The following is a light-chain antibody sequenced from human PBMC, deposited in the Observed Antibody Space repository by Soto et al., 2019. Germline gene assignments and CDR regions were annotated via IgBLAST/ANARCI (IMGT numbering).Light chain of an antibody. CDR1: ISNIGADYD. J-gene: IGLJ1*01. CDR3: QSYDSSLSGSV. CDR2: GNS. Sequence: QSLLTQPRSVSGAPGQRCTISCTGSISNIGADYDVHWYQQLPGTAPKLLIYGNSNRPSGVPDRFSGSKYGTSASLAITGLQAEDEADYYFQSYDSSLSGSVFGTGTKVTVL. V-gene: IGLV1-40*01.